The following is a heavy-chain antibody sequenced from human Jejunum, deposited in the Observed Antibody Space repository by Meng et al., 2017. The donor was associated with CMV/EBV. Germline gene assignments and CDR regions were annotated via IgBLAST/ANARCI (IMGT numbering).Heavy chain of an antibody. CDR3: AREYCSTTTCSYNPHWFDP. CDR1: FTPYY. Sequence: FTPYYIHWVRQVPGQGLEWMGMIHPGGGSPTHAQKFQRRVTVSRDTSTSAVYMELSSLRSDDTAVYFCAREYCSTTTCSYNPHWFDPWGQGTLVTVSS. CDR2: IHPGGGSP. J-gene: IGHJ5*02. D-gene: IGHD2-2*01. V-gene: IGHV1-46*01.